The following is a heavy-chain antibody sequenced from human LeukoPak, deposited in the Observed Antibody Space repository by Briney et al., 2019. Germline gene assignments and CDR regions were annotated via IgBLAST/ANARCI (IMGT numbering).Heavy chain of an antibody. CDR1: GYSFTDYH. D-gene: IGHD2-21*02. Sequence: ASVKVSCKASGYSFTDYHINWVRQAPGQGLEWMGWMHPDTGDTGYAQKFQGRVIMTRDTSISTAYMELSSLRPDDTAVYYCARHFGTADNFDYWGQGTLLIVSS. CDR2: MHPDTGDT. J-gene: IGHJ4*02. CDR3: ARHFGTADNFDY. V-gene: IGHV1-8*02.